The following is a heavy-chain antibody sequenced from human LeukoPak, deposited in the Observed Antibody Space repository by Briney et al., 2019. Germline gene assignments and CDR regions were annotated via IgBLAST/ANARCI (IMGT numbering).Heavy chain of an antibody. V-gene: IGHV4-34*01. CDR1: CGSFSGYY. J-gene: IGHJ5*02. CDR2: INHSGRT. CDR3: ASRNDDFWSGYNPNCFDP. Sequence: SETLSLTCAVYCGSFSGYYWSWIRQPPGKGLEWIGEINHSGRTNYNPSLKSRVSISVDTSKNQFSLKLSSVTAADTAVYYCASRNDDFWSGYNPNCFDPWGQGTLVTVSS. D-gene: IGHD3-3*01.